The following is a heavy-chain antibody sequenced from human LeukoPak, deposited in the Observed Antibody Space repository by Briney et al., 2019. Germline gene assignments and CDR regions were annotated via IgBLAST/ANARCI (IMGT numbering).Heavy chain of an antibody. CDR3: AADYNWNLDYYYYYGMDV. D-gene: IGHD1-20*01. CDR2: IAVGSGNT. Sequence: ASVKVSCKASGFTFITSAMQWVRQARGQRLERIGWIAVGSGNTNYAQKFQERVTITRDMSTSTAYMELSSLRSEDTAVYYCAADYNWNLDYYYYYGMDVWGLGTTVTVSS. J-gene: IGHJ6*02. V-gene: IGHV1-58*02. CDR1: GFTFITSA.